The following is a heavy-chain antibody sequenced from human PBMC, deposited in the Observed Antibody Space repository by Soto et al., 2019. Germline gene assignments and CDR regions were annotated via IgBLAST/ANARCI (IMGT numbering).Heavy chain of an antibody. CDR1: GYTFTSYG. D-gene: IGHD2-2*02. J-gene: IGHJ5*02. CDR2: ISAYNGNT. Sequence: ASVKVSCKASGYTFTSYGISWVRQAPGQGLEWMGWISAYNGNTNYAQKLQGRVTMTTDTSTSTDYMELRSLRSDDTAVYYCARGQRNIVVVPAAIRSWWFDPWGQGTLVTVSS. CDR3: ARGQRNIVVVPAAIRSWWFDP. V-gene: IGHV1-18*01.